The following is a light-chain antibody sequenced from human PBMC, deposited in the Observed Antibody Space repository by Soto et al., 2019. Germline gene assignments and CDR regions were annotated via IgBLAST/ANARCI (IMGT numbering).Light chain of an antibody. J-gene: IGKJ1*01. CDR3: QQYNNWPPWT. CDR2: GAS. Sequence: EILMTQSPATLSVSPGERATLSCRASQSVSSNLAWYQQKPGQAPRLLIYGASTRATGIPARFSGSGSGTEFTPTISSLRSEDFAGYYCQQYNNWPPWTFGQGTKVEIK. CDR1: QSVSSN. V-gene: IGKV3-15*01.